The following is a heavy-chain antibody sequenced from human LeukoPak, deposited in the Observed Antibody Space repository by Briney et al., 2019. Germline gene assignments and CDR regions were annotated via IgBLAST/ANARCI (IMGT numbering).Heavy chain of an antibody. CDR2: INPSGGST. CDR3: ARGREPDHWSIVVVPAAIIGAFDI. CDR1: GYTFTSYY. V-gene: IGHV1-46*01. Sequence: ASVKVSCKASGYTFTSYYMHWVRQAPGQGLEWMGIINPSGGSTSYAQKFQGRVTMTRDMSTSTVYMELSSLRSEDTAVYYCARGREPDHWSIVVVPAAIIGAFDIWGQGTMVTVSS. D-gene: IGHD2-2*02. J-gene: IGHJ3*02.